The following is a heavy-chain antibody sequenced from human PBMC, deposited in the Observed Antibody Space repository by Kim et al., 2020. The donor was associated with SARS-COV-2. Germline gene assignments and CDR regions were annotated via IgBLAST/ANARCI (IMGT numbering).Heavy chain of an antibody. Sequence: ASVKVSCKASGYTFTSYDINWVRQATGQGLEWMGWMNPNSGNTGYAQKFQGGVTMTRNTSISTAYMELSSLRSEDTAVYYCARGRGSKQWLSTVRFDPWGQGTLVTVSS. CDR1: GYTFTSYD. V-gene: IGHV1-8*01. CDR3: ARGRGSKQWLSTVRFDP. J-gene: IGHJ5*02. D-gene: IGHD6-19*01. CDR2: MNPNSGNT.